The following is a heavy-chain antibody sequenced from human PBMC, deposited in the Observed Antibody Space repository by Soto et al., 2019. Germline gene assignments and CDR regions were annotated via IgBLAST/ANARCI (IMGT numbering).Heavy chain of an antibody. V-gene: IGHV3-23*01. J-gene: IGHJ4*02. Sequence: GGSVRLSCAASGFTFTNYAMTWVRQAPGKGLEWVSISSGSGSGGSTNYADSVKGRFTISRDNSKNTLYLQMNSLRVEDTAVYYCAKDRDDYGNYASVYWGQGTLVTVSS. CDR1: GFTFTNYA. CDR3: AKDRDDYGNYASVY. CDR2: SSGSGSGGST. D-gene: IGHD4-17*01.